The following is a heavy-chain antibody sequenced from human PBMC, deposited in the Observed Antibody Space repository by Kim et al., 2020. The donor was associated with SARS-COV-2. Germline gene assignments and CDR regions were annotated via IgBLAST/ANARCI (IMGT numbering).Heavy chain of an antibody. CDR1: GGSFSGFY. V-gene: IGHV4-34*01. D-gene: IGHD1-7*01. Sequence: SQTLSLTCAVYGGSFSGFYWSWIRQPPGKGLEWIGEINHSGSTNYNPSLKSRVTISVDTSKNQFSLKLSSVTAADTAVYYCARGPINWNYPRGNIYYYYYGMDVWGQGTTVTVSS. CDR3: ARGPINWNYPRGNIYYYYYGMDV. J-gene: IGHJ6*02. CDR2: INHSGST.